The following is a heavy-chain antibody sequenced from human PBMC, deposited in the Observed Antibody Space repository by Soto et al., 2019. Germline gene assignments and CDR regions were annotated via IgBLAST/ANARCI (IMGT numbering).Heavy chain of an antibody. CDR3: ARGTSGTSFYYFDY. CDR1: GYTFTNCY. V-gene: IGHV1-46*03. Sequence: GASVKVSCKASGYTFTNCYLHWVRQAPGQGLEWMGIINPIGGSTDSTQKFQGRITMTRDTSTSTVYMELSSLRSEDTAVYYCARGTSGTSFYYFDYWGQGTQVTVSS. CDR2: INPIGGST. D-gene: IGHD1-1*01. J-gene: IGHJ4*02.